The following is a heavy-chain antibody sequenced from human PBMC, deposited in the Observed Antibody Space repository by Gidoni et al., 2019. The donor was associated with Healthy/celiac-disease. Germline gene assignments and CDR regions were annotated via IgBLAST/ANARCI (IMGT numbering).Heavy chain of an antibody. CDR2: ISSSSSYI. V-gene: IGHV3-21*01. J-gene: IGHJ4*02. CDR3: ARDLVGAVPGGDY. CDR1: ALPFSGYS. D-gene: IGHD1-26*01. Sequence: EVQLVESGGGLVKPGGSLRLSCAASALPFSGYSMNWVRQAPGKGLEWVSSISSSSSYIYYADSVKGRFTISRDNAKNSLYLQMNSLRAEDTAVYYCARDLVGAVPGGDYWGQGTLVTVSS.